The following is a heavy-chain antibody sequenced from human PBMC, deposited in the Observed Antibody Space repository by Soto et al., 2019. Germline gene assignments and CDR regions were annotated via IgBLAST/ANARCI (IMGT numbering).Heavy chain of an antibody. V-gene: IGHV4-59*01. Sequence: QVQLQESGPGLVKPSETLSLTCTVSGGSISSYYWSWIRQPPGKGLEWIGYIYYSGSTNYNPSLKSRVTISVDTSKNQFSLKLSSVTAADTAVYYCARARYSSGWYRGSLDYFDYWGQGTLVTVSS. CDR1: GGSISSYY. D-gene: IGHD6-19*01. CDR3: ARARYSSGWYRGSLDYFDY. J-gene: IGHJ4*02. CDR2: IYYSGST.